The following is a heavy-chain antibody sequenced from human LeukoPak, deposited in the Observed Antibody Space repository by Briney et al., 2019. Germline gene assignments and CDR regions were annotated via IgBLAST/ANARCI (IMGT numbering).Heavy chain of an antibody. CDR1: GVIFRDSY. D-gene: IGHD2-2*01. CDR2: IDTSGRTI. V-gene: IGHV3-11*01. CDR3: ATRVVGASLFYFDL. Sequence: GGSLRLSCAAPGVIFRDSYMRWCGQAPGKGLEWVAYIDTSGRTIYTADSVKGRFAISGDNTKDSLSLQMNSLRAEDTATYYCATRVVGASLFYFDLWGRGTLVTVSS. J-gene: IGHJ2*01.